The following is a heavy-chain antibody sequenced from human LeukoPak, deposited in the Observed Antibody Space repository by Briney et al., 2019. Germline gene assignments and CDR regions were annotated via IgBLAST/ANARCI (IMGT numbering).Heavy chain of an antibody. CDR3: ARAPDRIRFDP. CDR1: GESLGADF. Sequence: SETLSLTCAVYGESLGADFWSWIRQPPGKGLEWIGDIHPGGSTKYNPSLESRVTISVDTSKNQFSLRLTSVTAADTAVYYCARAPDRIRFDPWGQGALVTVSS. CDR2: IHPGGST. V-gene: IGHV4-34*01. D-gene: IGHD1-14*01. J-gene: IGHJ5*02.